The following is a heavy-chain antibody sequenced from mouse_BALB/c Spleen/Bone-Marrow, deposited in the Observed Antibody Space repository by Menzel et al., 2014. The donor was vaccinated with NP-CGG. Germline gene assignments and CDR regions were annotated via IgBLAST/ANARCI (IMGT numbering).Heavy chain of an antibody. Sequence: EVKVVGSGGGLVQPGGSLKLSCAASGFTFSSYGMSWVRQTPGKRLELVATINITAGNTYYPGRVRVRPTISTDNAKNTLYQQLSSLKPENKDMYYCARDNYGSRFDYWGQGTPLTVSS. CDR1: GFTFSSYG. V-gene: IGHV5-6-3*01. CDR2: INITAGNT. D-gene: IGHD1-1*01. CDR3: ARDNYGSRFDY. J-gene: IGHJ2*01.